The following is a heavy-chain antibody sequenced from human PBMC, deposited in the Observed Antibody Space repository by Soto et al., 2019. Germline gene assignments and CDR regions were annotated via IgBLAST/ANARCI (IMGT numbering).Heavy chain of an antibody. CDR3: AKYGLETIRASVAFDF. D-gene: IGHD1-1*01. J-gene: IGHJ3*01. CDR1: GFTFRNFG. Sequence: QVHLVESGGGEVQPGKSLRLSCAASGFTFRNFGMHWVRQAPGKGLEWVAGLSDDGSVKFYSGSVKGRFTISRDNSRDTLYLQMDGLRPDDSAVYYCAKYGLETIRASVAFDFWGRVTGVTVSS. V-gene: IGHV3-30*18. CDR2: LSDDGSVK.